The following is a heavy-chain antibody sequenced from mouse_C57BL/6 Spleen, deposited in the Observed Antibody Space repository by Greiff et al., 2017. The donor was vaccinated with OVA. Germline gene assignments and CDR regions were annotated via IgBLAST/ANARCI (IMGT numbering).Heavy chain of an antibody. CDR3: ARSGVLRSAMDY. V-gene: IGHV1-69*01. J-gene: IGHJ4*01. Sequence: QVQLQQPGAELVMPGASVKLSCKASGYTFTSYWMHWVKQRPGQGLEWIGEIDPSDSYTNYNQKFKGKSTLTVDKPSSTAYMQLSSLTSEDSAVDYCARSGVLRSAMDYWGQGTSVTVSS. CDR1: GYTFTSYW. D-gene: IGHD1-1*01. CDR2: IDPSDSYT.